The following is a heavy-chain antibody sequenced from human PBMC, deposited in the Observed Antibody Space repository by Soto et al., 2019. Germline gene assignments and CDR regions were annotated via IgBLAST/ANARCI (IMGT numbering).Heavy chain of an antibody. CDR3: ANEGRYGDYVRYYYGMDV. CDR2: ISYDGSNK. D-gene: IGHD4-17*01. J-gene: IGHJ6*02. CDR1: GFTFSSYG. V-gene: IGHV3-30*18. Sequence: QVQLVESGGGVVQPGRSLRLSCAASGFTFSSYGMHWVRQAPGKGLEWVAVISYDGSNKYYADSVKGRFTISRDNSKNTLYLQMNSLRAEDTAVYYCANEGRYGDYVRYYYGMDVWGQGTTVTVSS.